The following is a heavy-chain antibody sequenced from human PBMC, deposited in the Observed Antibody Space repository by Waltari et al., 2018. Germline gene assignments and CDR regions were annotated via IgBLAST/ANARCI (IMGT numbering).Heavy chain of an antibody. D-gene: IGHD6-19*01. J-gene: IGHJ4*02. Sequence: QLQLQESGPGLVKPSETLSLTCIVSGGSISSSSYYWGWIRQPPGKGLEWIGSIYYSGSTYYHPSLKSRVTISVDTSKNQFSLKLSSVTAADTAVYYCAREIMPAVADYWGQGTLVTVSS. V-gene: IGHV4-39*07. CDR1: GGSISSSSYY. CDR2: IYYSGST. CDR3: AREIMPAVADY.